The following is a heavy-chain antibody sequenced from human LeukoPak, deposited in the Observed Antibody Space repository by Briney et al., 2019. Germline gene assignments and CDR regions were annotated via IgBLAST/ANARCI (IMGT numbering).Heavy chain of an antibody. CDR1: GFTFRGYS. J-gene: IGHJ4*02. CDR3: ARDDCSSASCYFWDS. D-gene: IGHD2-2*01. Sequence: PGGSLRLSCAASGFTFRGYSMNWVRQAPGKGLEVVSYISSSSSTIYYADSVKGRFTISRDNAKNSLYLQMNSLRAEDTAVYYCARDDCSSASCYFWDSWGQGTLVTVSS. CDR2: ISSSSSTI. V-gene: IGHV3-48*01.